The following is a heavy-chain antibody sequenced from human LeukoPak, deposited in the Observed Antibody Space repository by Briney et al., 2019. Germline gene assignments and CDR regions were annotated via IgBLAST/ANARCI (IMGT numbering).Heavy chain of an antibody. CDR2: IYYSGST. J-gene: IGHJ4*02. D-gene: IGHD3-22*01. Sequence: RPSETLSLTCTVSGGSISSYYWSWIRQPPGKGLEWIGYIYYSGSTNYNPSLKSRVTISVDTSKNQFSLKLSSVTAADTAVYYCAREGGGYYDSSGDYWGQGTLVTVSS. CDR3: AREGGGYYDSSGDY. V-gene: IGHV4-59*12. CDR1: GGSISSYY.